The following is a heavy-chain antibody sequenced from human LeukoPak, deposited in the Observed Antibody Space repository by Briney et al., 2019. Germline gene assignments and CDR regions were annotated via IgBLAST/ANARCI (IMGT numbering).Heavy chain of an antibody. D-gene: IGHD3-16*02. V-gene: IGHV1-46*01. CDR3: ARDSVYVWGSYRYLQHAFDI. Sequence: EASVKVSCKASGYTFTSYYMHWVRQAPGQGLEWMGIINPSGGSTSYAQKFQGRVTMTRDMSTSTVYMELSSLRSEDTAVYYCARDSVYVWGSYRYLQHAFDIWGQGTMVTVSS. J-gene: IGHJ3*02. CDR2: INPSGGST. CDR1: GYTFTSYY.